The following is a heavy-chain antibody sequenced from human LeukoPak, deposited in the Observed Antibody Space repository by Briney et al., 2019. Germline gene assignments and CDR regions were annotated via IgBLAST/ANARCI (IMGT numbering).Heavy chain of an antibody. D-gene: IGHD6-19*01. CDR1: GFTFSSYG. Sequence: GGSLRLSCAASGFTFSSYGMSWVRQAPGKGLEWVSAISGSDDSTYYADSVKGRFTISRDNSKNTLYLQMNSLRAEDTAVYYCAKDGRRATSAILRIEVAGNIDYWGQGTLVTVSS. V-gene: IGHV3-23*01. CDR3: AKDGRRATSAILRIEVAGNIDY. CDR2: ISGSDDST. J-gene: IGHJ4*02.